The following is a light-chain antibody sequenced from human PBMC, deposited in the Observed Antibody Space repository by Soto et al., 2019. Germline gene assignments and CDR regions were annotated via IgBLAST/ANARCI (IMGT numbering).Light chain of an antibody. J-gene: IGKJ1*01. CDR1: QSVTDN. CDR2: GAS. Sequence: DIEMTQSPATLSLSPGERATLSCRASQSVTDNLAWYQQKPGQAPRLLIYGASTRASGIPARFSGSGSGTDFTLTISSLQSEDFAIYYCHQRQSWPRTFGQGTKVDIK. CDR3: HQRQSWPRT. V-gene: IGKV3-15*01.